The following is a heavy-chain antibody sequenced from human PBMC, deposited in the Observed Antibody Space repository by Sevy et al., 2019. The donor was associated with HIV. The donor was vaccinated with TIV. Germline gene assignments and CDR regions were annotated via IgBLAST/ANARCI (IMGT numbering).Heavy chain of an antibody. V-gene: IGHV3-15*01. Sequence: GGSLRLSCAASGFTFSNAWMSWVRQAPGKGLEWVGRIRSMADGGTADYAEPLKDRFTIARDDSKNTLYLQINSLETEDTGVYHCTTGGTAEAFDVWGRRTMVTVSS. J-gene: IGHJ3*01. CDR2: IRSMADGGTA. D-gene: IGHD1-1*01. CDR1: GFTFSNAW. CDR3: TTGGTAEAFDV.